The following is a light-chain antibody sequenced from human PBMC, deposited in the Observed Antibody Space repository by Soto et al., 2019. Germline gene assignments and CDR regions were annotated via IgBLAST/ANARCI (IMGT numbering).Light chain of an antibody. V-gene: IGLV4-69*01. Sequence: QLVLTQSPSASASLGASVKLTCPLSSGHSSYAIAWHQQQPEKGPRYLMKLNSDGSHSKGDGIPDRFSGSSSGAERYLTISSLHSEDEADYYCQTWGTGIVIFGGGTKLTVL. CDR1: SGHSSYA. CDR3: QTWGTGIVI. J-gene: IGLJ2*01. CDR2: LNSDGSH.